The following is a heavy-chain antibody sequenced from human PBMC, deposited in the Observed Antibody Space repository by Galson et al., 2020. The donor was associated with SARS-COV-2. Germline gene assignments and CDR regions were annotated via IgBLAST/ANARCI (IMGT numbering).Heavy chain of an antibody. Sequence: SQTLSLSCTVSGGSINSNNYFWNWIRQPAGKGLEWIGRIYGRGSTHYNPSLQSRVSISLDTPKNQFSLKLTSVTAADTAVYYCARGAYDFVWGTYLAPTPPKYYFDYWGQGILVNVSS. CDR2: IYGRGST. V-gene: IGHV4-61*02. CDR1: GGSINSNNYF. D-gene: IGHD3-16*01. J-gene: IGHJ4*02. CDR3: ARGAYDFVWGTYLAPTPPKYYFDY.